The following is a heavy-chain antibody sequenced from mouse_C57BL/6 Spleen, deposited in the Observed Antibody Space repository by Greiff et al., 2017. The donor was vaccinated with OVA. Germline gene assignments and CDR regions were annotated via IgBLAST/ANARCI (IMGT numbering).Heavy chain of an antibody. CDR2: IDPSDSYT. CDR3: ARADYYGSRTRYFDV. CDR1: GYTFTSYW. Sequence: QVQLQQPGAELVMPGASVKLSCKASGYTFTSYWMHWVTQRPGQGLEWIGEIDPSDSYTNYNQKFKGKSTLTVDKSSSTAYMQLSSLTSEDSAVYYCARADYYGSRTRYFDVWGTGTTVTVSS. J-gene: IGHJ1*03. V-gene: IGHV1-69*01. D-gene: IGHD1-1*01.